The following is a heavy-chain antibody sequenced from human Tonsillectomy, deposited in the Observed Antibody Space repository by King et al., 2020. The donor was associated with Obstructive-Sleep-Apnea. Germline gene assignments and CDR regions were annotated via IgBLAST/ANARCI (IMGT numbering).Heavy chain of an antibody. Sequence: VQLVESGGGLVQPGGSLRLSCAASRFTFSTYWMHWVRQAPGKGLVWVSRINPDGSSAIYADSVKGRFTISRDNAKNTLHLQMNSLRAEDTAAYYCARGHYQYGSGRDGMDVWGKGTTVTVSS. CDR2: INPDGSSA. J-gene: IGHJ6*04. CDR1: RFTFSTYW. CDR3: ARGHYQYGSGRDGMDV. V-gene: IGHV3-74*01. D-gene: IGHD3-10*01.